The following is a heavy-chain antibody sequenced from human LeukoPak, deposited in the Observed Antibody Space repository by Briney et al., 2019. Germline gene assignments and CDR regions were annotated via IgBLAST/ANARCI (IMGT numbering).Heavy chain of an antibody. J-gene: IGHJ6*02. D-gene: IGHD5-18*01. CDR1: GYPFTGYY. CDR3: ARDGSGGYSYGSHYYYGMDV. Sequence: ASVTVSCKASGYPFTGYYMHWVRQAPGQGLEWMGWINPNSGGTNYAQKFQGRVTMTRDTSISTAYMELSRLRSDDTAVYYCARDGSGGYSYGSHYYYGMDVWGQGTTVTVSS. V-gene: IGHV1-2*02. CDR2: INPNSGGT.